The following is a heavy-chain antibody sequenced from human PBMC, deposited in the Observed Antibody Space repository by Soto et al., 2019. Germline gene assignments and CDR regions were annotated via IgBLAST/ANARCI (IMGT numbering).Heavy chain of an antibody. J-gene: IGHJ6*02. CDR1: GYSFTSYW. CDR2: IDPSDSYT. V-gene: IGHV5-10-1*01. D-gene: IGHD6-19*01. Sequence: LGESLKISCKGSGYSFTSYWISWVRQMPGKGLEWMGRIDPSDSYTNYSPSFQGHVTISADKSISTAYLQWSSLKASDTAMYYCAISYSSGWSSYYYYGMDVWGQGTTVTVSS. CDR3: AISYSSGWSSYYYYGMDV.